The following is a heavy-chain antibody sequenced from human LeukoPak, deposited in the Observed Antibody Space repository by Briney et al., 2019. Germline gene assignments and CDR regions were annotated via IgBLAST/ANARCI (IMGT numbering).Heavy chain of an antibody. CDR3: AKERAVVPRGGMDV. V-gene: IGHV3-23*01. CDR2: ISGSGDST. CDR1: GFTFSSYA. J-gene: IGHJ6*02. Sequence: GGSLRLSCAASGFTFSSYAMSWVRQAPGKGLEWVSAISGSGDSTYYADSVKGRFTISRDNSKNTLYLQMNSLRAEDTAVYYCAKERAVVPRGGMDVWGQGTTVTGSS. D-gene: IGHD2-2*01.